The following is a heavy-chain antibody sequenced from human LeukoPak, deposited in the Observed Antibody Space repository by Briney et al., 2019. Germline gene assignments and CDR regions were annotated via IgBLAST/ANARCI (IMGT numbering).Heavy chain of an antibody. CDR3: ASTTYYYDSSGPKDPFDY. J-gene: IGHJ4*02. D-gene: IGHD3-22*01. V-gene: IGHV3-48*03. CDR2: ISSSGNTI. CDR1: EFTFTSYE. Sequence: GGSLRLSCAASEFTFTSYELNWVRQAPGKGLEWVSYISSSGNTISYADSVKGRFTISRDNAKNSLYLQVISLRAEDTAVYYCASTTYYYDSSGPKDPFDYWGQGTLVTVSS.